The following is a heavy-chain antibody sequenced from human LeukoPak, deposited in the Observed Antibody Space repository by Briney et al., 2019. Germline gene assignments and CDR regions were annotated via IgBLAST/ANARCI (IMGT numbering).Heavy chain of an antibody. CDR3: AKGGSSYSEMDY. D-gene: IGHD4-11*01. CDR2: LSASGGLT. CDR1: GFNFNTYW. J-gene: IGHJ4*02. Sequence: TGGSLRLSCAASGFNFNTYWMSWVRQAPGKGLEWVSGLSASGGLTYYSDSVKGRFTISRDNSKNTLYLQMNSLRADDTAVYYCAKGGSSYSEMDYWGQGTLVTVSS. V-gene: IGHV3-23*01.